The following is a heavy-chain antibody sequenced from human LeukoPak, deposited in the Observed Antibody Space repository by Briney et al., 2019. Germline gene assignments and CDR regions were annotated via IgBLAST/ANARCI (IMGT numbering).Heavy chain of an antibody. CDR2: ISSIGSTI. Sequence: PGGSLRLSCAASGFTFSDYYRSWIRQAPGKGLEWVSYISSIGSTIYYADSVKGRFTISRENTKNSLYLQMNSLRAEDPAVCYCARAMSITIFGVVTEDYWGQGTLVTVSS. CDR3: ARAMSITIFGVVTEDY. D-gene: IGHD3-3*01. CDR1: GFTFSDYY. J-gene: IGHJ4*02. V-gene: IGHV3-11*04.